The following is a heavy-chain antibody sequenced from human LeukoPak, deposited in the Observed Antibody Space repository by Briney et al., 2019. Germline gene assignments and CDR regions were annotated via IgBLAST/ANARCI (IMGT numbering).Heavy chain of an antibody. CDR1: GGSFSGYY. CDR3: ARAPVPFRRYYYYMDV. Sequence: SSETLSLTCAVYGGSFSGYYWSWIRQPPGKGLEWIGEINHSGSTNYNPSLKSRVTISVDTSKNQFSLKLSSVTAADTAVYYCARAPVPFRRYYYYMDVWGKGTTVTVSS. V-gene: IGHV4-34*01. J-gene: IGHJ6*03. CDR2: INHSGST. D-gene: IGHD3-10*01.